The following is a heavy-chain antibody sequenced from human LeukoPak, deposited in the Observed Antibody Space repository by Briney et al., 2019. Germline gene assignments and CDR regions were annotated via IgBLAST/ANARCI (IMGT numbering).Heavy chain of an antibody. D-gene: IGHD3-10*01. CDR1: GGTFSSYA. Sequence: SVKVSCKASGGTFSSYAISWVRQAPGQGLEWMGGIIPIFGTANYAQKFQGRVTITADESTSTAYMELSSLRSEDTAVYYCAREGWFGELGWFDPWGQGTLVTVSS. CDR2: IIPIFGTA. J-gene: IGHJ5*02. V-gene: IGHV1-69*13. CDR3: AREGWFGELGWFDP.